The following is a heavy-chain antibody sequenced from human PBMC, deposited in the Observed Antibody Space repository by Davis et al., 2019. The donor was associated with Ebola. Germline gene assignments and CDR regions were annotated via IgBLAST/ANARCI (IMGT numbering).Heavy chain of an antibody. Sequence: MPSETLSLTCTVSGGSISSSSYYWSWIRQPPGKGLEWIGYIYYSGSTNYNPSLKSRVTISVDTSKNQFSLKLSSVTAADTAVYYCARGRRYSYGPPRYWGQGTLVTVSS. CDR3: ARGRRYSYGPPRY. V-gene: IGHV4-61*05. D-gene: IGHD5-18*01. CDR1: GGSISSSSYY. J-gene: IGHJ4*02. CDR2: IYYSGST.